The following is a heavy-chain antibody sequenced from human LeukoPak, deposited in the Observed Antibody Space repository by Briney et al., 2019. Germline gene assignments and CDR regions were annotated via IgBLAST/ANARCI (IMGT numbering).Heavy chain of an antibody. D-gene: IGHD3-10*01. CDR2: FSGSGGNT. CDR1: GFTFSSYA. CDR3: ARQAGSYYFLPFDY. J-gene: IGHJ4*02. Sequence: GGSLRLSCAASGFTFSSYAMSWVRQAPGKGLEWVSAFSGSGGNTYYADSVKGRSTISRDNSQNTLYLQMNSLRAEDTAVYYCARQAGSYYFLPFDYWGQGTLVTVSS. V-gene: IGHV3-23*01.